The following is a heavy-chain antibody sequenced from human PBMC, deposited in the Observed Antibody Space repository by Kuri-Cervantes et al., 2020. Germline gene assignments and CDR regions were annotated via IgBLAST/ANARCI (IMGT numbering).Heavy chain of an antibody. CDR2: IYHSVST. J-gene: IGHJ4*02. D-gene: IGHD2-2*01. CDR3: ARVESYTVAIDY. Sequence: SETLSLTCAVSGYSISSGYYRGWIRQTPGKGLELIGSIYHSVSTYYNPSIKSRVTISVDTSKHQFFLKLSSVTAADTAVYYCARVESYTVAIDYWGQGTLVTVSS. CDR1: GYSISSGYY. V-gene: IGHV4-38-2*01.